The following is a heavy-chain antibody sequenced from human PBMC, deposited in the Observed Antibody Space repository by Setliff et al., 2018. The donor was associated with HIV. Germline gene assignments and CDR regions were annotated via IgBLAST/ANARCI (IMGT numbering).Heavy chain of an antibody. CDR2: IYSGGST. V-gene: IGHV3-53*01. CDR3: VRGSGYYYFDN. CDR1: GGSISSSSYY. Sequence: ETLSLTCTVSGGSISSSSYYWGWIRQAPGKGLEWVSVIYSGGSTYYADSVKGRFTISRDNAKNMLYLQMNSLSADDTAVYYCVRGSGYYYFDNWGQGALVTVSS. D-gene: IGHD3-22*01. J-gene: IGHJ4*02.